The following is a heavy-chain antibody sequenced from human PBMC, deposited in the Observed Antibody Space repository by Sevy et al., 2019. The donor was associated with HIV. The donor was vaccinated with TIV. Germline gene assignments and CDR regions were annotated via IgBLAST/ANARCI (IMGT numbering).Heavy chain of an antibody. V-gene: IGHV1-24*01. Sequence: ASVKVSCKVSGYTLTGFSMHWVRQAPGKGLEWMATFDPEDDETIYAQKFQGRVTMTEDTSTDTAYMELSSLRSEDTAVYYWATTKDYYDSSAYPFDYWGQGTLVTVSS. J-gene: IGHJ4*02. D-gene: IGHD3-22*01. CDR1: GYTLTGFS. CDR3: ATTKDYYDSSAYPFDY. CDR2: FDPEDDET.